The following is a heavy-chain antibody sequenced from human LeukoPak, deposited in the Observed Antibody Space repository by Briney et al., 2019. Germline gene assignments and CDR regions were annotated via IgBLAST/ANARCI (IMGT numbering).Heavy chain of an antibody. CDR2: IADSGIT. CDR1: GGAIGTYH. D-gene: IGHD3-16*01. V-gene: IGHV4-59*08. CDR3: ARHRSPYYDGLGV. Sequence: SETLSLTCTVSGGAIGTYHWSWIRQPPGEGLEWIGYIADSGITNYAPSLESRVTISADASTNQVALRLTSVTAADTAVYYCARHRSPYYDGLGVWGQGTTVTVSS. J-gene: IGHJ6*02.